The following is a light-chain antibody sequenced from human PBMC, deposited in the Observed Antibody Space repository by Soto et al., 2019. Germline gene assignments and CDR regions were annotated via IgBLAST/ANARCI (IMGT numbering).Light chain of an antibody. J-gene: IGKJ1*01. Sequence: DIQMTQSPSTLSASVGDRVTIPCRASQSINNQLAWYQQKPGKAPKLLIFDVSSLVIGVPSRFSGSGSGTEFTLTISSLQPDDFATYYCQQYNSYWKMFGQGTKVEV. CDR2: DVS. CDR3: QQYNSYWKM. V-gene: IGKV1-5*01. CDR1: QSINNQ.